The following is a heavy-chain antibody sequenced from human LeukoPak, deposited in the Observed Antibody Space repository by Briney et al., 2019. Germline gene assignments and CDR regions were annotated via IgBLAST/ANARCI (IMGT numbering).Heavy chain of an antibody. CDR1: GYTFTGYY. V-gene: IGHV1-2*05. J-gene: IGHJ4*02. CDR3: ARDNDCSGYYIPIDY. Sequence: ASVKVSCKASGYTFTGYYMHWVRRAPGQGLEWMGRINPNSGGTNYAQKFQGMVTMTRATSINTAYKEMSRLRADDAVVYYCARDNDCSGYYIPIDYWGQGTLVTVSS. CDR2: INPNSGGT. D-gene: IGHD3-22*01.